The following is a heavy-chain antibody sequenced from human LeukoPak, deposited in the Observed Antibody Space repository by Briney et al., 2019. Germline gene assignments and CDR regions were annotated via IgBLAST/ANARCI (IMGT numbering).Heavy chain of an antibody. CDR2: ISSTSSYI. J-gene: IGHJ4*02. Sequence: PGGSLRLSCAASGFTFSIYSMNWVRQAPGKGLEWVSSISSTSSYIYYADSVKGRFTISRDNGKNSLDLQMNSLRADDTAVYYCARDTLGEGEDANYAVYYFDYWGQGTVVTVSS. CDR3: ARDTLGEGEDANYAVYYFDY. CDR1: GFTFSIYS. D-gene: IGHD4/OR15-4a*01. V-gene: IGHV3-21*01.